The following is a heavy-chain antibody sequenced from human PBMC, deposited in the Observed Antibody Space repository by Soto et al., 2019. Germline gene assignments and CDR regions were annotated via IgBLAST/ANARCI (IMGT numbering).Heavy chain of an antibody. Sequence: GGSLRLSCATSGLTFSNYAMSWVRQAPGKGPEWVSTISDRPTGHSHYAESVRGRFVISRDDSRNTVYLQMDSLRADDTALYYCTTRLNAHFDYWGQGVRVTVSS. D-gene: IGHD2-2*01. J-gene: IGHJ4*02. CDR1: GLTFSNYA. CDR3: TTRLNAHFDY. V-gene: IGHV3-23*01. CDR2: ISDRPTGHS.